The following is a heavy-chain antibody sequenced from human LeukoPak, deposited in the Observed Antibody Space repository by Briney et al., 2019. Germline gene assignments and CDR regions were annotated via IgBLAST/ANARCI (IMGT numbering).Heavy chain of an antibody. CDR3: ARLRRGRKAFDI. CDR2: IYYSGST. CDR1: GGSISSYY. Sequence: PSETLSLTCTVSGGSISSYYWSWIRQPPGKGLEWIGYIYYSGSTNYNPSLKSRVTISVDTSKNQFSLKLSSVTAADTAVYYCARLRRGRKAFDIWGQGTMVTVSS. V-gene: IGHV4-59*08. J-gene: IGHJ3*02. D-gene: IGHD1-14*01.